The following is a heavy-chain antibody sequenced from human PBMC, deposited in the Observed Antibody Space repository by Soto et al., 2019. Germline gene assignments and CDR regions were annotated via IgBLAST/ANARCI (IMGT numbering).Heavy chain of an antibody. CDR1: GGSVSNKTYY. J-gene: IGHJ4*02. D-gene: IGHD4-17*01. V-gene: IGHV4-61*01. CDR2: IYYSGTT. Sequence: SETLSLTCSVSGGSVSNKTYYWSWIRQPPGKRLEWIGYIYYSGTTNYNPSLKSRVTISVDLSKNQFSLRLSSVTTADTALYYCARTTAVPNTLRSRYFFDYWGQGTLVTVSS. CDR3: ARTTAVPNTLRSRYFFDY.